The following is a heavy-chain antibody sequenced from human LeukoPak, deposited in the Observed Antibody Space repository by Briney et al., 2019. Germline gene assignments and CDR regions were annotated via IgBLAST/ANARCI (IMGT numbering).Heavy chain of an antibody. D-gene: IGHD1-1*01. Sequence: PSQTLPLTCTVSGGSISSTTYYWGWIRRPPGKGLEWIGRISYSGSTYYNPSLKSRVSISIDTFKNRFSLRLNSVTAADTAVYYCARLRDWNPFTISVWGQGTLVTVSS. CDR1: GGSISSTTYY. J-gene: IGHJ4*02. CDR2: ISYSGST. V-gene: IGHV4-39*01. CDR3: ARLRDWNPFTISV.